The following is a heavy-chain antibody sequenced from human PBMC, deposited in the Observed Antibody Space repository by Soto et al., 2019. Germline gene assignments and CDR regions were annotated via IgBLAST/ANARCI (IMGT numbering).Heavy chain of an antibody. D-gene: IGHD3-10*01. CDR2: IYPGDSDT. J-gene: IGHJ6*02. Sequence: PGESLKISCKGSGYSFTIYWIGWVRQMPGKGLEWMGIIYPGDSDTRYSPSFQGQVTISADKSISTAYLQWSSLKASDTAMYYCARSASGTYSQGYNFYVMEVWGPGTTVTVSS. CDR3: ARSASGTYSQGYNFYVMEV. CDR1: GYSFTIYW. V-gene: IGHV5-51*01.